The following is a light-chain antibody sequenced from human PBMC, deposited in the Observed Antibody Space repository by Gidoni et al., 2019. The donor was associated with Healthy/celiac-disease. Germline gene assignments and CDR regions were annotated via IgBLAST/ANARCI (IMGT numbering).Light chain of an antibody. V-gene: IGLV1-44*01. Sequence: SVLTQPPAASGTHGQRVTISCSGSSSNIGSNTVNWYQQLPGTAPKLLIYSNNQRPSGVPDRFSGSKSGTSASLAISGLQSEDEADYYCAAWDDSLNGPVFGGGTKLTVL. CDR3: AAWDDSLNGPV. CDR2: SNN. CDR1: SSNIGSNT. J-gene: IGLJ2*01.